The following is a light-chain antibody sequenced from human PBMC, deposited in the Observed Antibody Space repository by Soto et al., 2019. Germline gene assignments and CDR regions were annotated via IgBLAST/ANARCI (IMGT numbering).Light chain of an antibody. Sequence: DIQMTQSPSSLSASVGDRVTITCRASQGISNYLAWYQQKPGKAPKLLIYKASTLKSGVPSRFSGSGSGTEFTLTIDTLQPDDFGTYYCQQYNAYPWTFGQGTKVDIK. CDR1: QGISNY. V-gene: IGKV1-5*03. CDR3: QQYNAYPWT. CDR2: KAS. J-gene: IGKJ1*01.